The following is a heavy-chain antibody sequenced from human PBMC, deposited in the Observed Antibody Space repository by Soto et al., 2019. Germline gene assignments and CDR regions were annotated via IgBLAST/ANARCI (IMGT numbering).Heavy chain of an antibody. Sequence: GGSLRLSCEASEFTISECSMNWVRQTPGKGLEWLAYITIRTGNEHYADSVRGRFTISADIAENSVILQMNTLRDEDSAVYFCVRDRDLYRDMFHADLWGQGTLVTVSS. CDR2: ITIRTGNE. CDR1: EFTISECS. J-gene: IGHJ4*01. D-gene: IGHD3-10*02. V-gene: IGHV3-48*02. CDR3: VRDRDLYRDMFHADL.